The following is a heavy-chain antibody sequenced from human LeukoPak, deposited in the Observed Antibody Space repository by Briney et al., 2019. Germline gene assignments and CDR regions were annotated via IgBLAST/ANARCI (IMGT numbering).Heavy chain of an antibody. CDR3: AVNQGGLLDY. D-gene: IGHD3-16*01. CDR1: GFTFDDYG. CDR2: INWNGGST. Sequence: AGSLRLSCAASGFTFDDYGMSWVRQAPGKGPEWVSGINWNGGSTGYAGSVKGRFTISRDNAKNSLYLQMNSLRAEDTAVYYCAVNQGGLLDYWGQGTLVTVSS. V-gene: IGHV3-20*04. J-gene: IGHJ4*02.